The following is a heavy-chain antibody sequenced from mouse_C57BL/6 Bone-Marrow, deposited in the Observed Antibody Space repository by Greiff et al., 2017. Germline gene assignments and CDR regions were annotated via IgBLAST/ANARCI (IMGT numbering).Heavy chain of an antibody. CDR2: IYPGDGDT. CDR1: GYAFSSSW. Sequence: VKLMESGPELVKPGASVKISCKASGYAFSSSWMNWVKQRPGKGLEWIGRIYPGDGDTNYNGKFKGKATLTADKSSSTAYMQLSSLTSEDSAVXFCARWDYDYGPFAYWGQGTLVTVSA. J-gene: IGHJ3*01. D-gene: IGHD2-4*01. CDR3: ARWDYDYGPFAY. V-gene: IGHV1-82*01.